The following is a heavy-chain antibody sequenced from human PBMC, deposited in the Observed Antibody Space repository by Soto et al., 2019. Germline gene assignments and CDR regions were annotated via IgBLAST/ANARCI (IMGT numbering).Heavy chain of an antibody. CDR1: GGSFSGYY. CDR2: INHSGST. J-gene: IGHJ5*02. V-gene: IGHV4-34*01. Sequence: SETLSLTCAVYGGSFSGYYWSWIRQPPGKGLEWMEEINHSGSTNYNPTLKSRVTISVDTSKNQFSMKLSSVTAADTAVCYCARGGTGNWFDP. CDR3: ARGGTGNWFDP.